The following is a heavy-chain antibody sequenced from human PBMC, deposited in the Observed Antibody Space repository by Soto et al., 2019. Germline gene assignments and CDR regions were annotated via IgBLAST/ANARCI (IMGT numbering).Heavy chain of an antibody. CDR3: ARGGLHYCGGDCYSPMRY. D-gene: IGHD2-21*02. CDR1: GYTFTGCY. J-gene: IGHJ4*02. V-gene: IGHV1-2*02. CDR2: INPNSGGT. Sequence: ASVKVSCKASGYTFTGCYMHWVRQAPGQGLEWMGWINPNSGGTNYAQKFQGRVTMTRDTSISTAYMELSRLRSDDTAVYYCARGGLHYCGGDCYSPMRYWGQGTLVTVSS.